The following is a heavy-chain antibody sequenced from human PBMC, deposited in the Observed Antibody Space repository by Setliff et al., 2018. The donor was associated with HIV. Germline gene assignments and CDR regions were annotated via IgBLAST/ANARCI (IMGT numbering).Heavy chain of an antibody. CDR3: ARKPTESPSDY. V-gene: IGHV1-18*01. D-gene: IGHD2-2*01. J-gene: IGHJ4*02. CDR1: GYTFSNYG. CDR2: ISPYNGNT. Sequence: ASVMVSCKASGYTFSNYGISWVRQAPGQGLEWMGWISPYNGNTNYVQKLQGRVTITTDTSTSTAYMELRSLRSDDTALYYCARKPTESPSDYWGQGTLVTVS.